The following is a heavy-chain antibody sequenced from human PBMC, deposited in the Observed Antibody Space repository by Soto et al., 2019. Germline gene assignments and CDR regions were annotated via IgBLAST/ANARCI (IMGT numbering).Heavy chain of an antibody. J-gene: IGHJ4*02. CDR2: IYYSGSS. CDR1: GGSISSGGYY. CDR3: ARGRELRGTDY. Sequence: PSETLSLTCTVSGGSISSGGYYWSWIRQHPGKGLEWIGYIYYSGSSYYNPSLKSRVTISVDTPKNQFSLKLSSVTAADTAVYYCARGRELRGTDYWGQGTLVTVSS. V-gene: IGHV4-31*03. D-gene: IGHD1-26*01.